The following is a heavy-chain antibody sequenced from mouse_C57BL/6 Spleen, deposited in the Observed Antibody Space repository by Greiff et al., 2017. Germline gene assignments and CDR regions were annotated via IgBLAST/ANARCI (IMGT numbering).Heavy chain of an antibody. D-gene: IGHD3-2*02. Sequence: QVQLQQPGAELVKPGASVKLSCKASGYTFTSYWMQWVKQRPGQGLEWIGETDPSDSYTNYNQKFKGKATLTVDTSSSTAYMQLSSLTSEDSAVYYCARWSQATGFAYWGQGTLVTVSA. V-gene: IGHV1-50*01. J-gene: IGHJ3*01. CDR2: TDPSDSYT. CDR1: GYTFTSYW. CDR3: ARWSQATGFAY.